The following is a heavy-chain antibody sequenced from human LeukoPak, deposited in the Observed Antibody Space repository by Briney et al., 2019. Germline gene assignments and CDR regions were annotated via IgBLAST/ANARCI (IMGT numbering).Heavy chain of an antibody. CDR2: ISTSYSTI. CDR3: ARSHYYLDS. V-gene: IGHV3-48*01. Sequence: GGSLRLSCAASGFTFSASTMAWVRQAPGKGLERVSFISTSYSTIYADSVKGRFTISRDNAKNSVYLQMNSLRAEDTAVYYCARSHYYLDSWGQGTLVTVSS. J-gene: IGHJ4*02. CDR1: GFTFSAST.